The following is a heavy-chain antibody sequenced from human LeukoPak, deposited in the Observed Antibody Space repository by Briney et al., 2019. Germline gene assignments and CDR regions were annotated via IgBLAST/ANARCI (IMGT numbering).Heavy chain of an antibody. CDR3: ARAGSSVIGDY. J-gene: IGHJ4*02. CDR2: INPSGGST. V-gene: IGHV1-46*01. Sequence: ASVKVPCKASGYTFTSYYMHWVRQAPGQGLEWMGIINPSGGSTSYAQKFQGRVTMTRDTSTSTVYMELSSLRSEDTAVYYCARAGSSVIGDYWGQGTLVTVSS. D-gene: IGHD3-22*01. CDR1: GYTFTSYY.